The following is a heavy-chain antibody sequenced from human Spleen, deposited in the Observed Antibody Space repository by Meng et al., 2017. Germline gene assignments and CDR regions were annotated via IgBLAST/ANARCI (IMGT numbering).Heavy chain of an antibody. V-gene: IGHV4-34*01. D-gene: IGHD4-23*01. J-gene: IGHJ4*02. Sequence: AHLQQWGSGLLMPPRTPPLSRSVYCVSFIHYYSRWTRQPPGKGLEWIREINHARSTDYNPSLKSRVTISVDTSKNQFSLNLMSVTAADTAVYFCARTPGLRWTPKIDQWGLGTLVTVSS. CDR3: ARTPGLRWTPKIDQ. CDR1: CVSFIHYY. CDR2: INHARST.